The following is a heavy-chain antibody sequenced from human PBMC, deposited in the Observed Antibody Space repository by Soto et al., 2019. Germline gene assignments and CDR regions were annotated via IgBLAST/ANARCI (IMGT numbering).Heavy chain of an antibody. CDR2: MNPNSGNT. D-gene: IGHD6-13*01. Sequence: GASVKVSCKVSGYTLTELSMHWVRQATGQGLEWMGWMNPNSGNTGYAQKFQGRVTMTRNTSISTAYMELSSLRSEDTAVYYCARALSSSWYGDAFDIWGQGTMVTVSS. CDR1: GYTLTELS. J-gene: IGHJ3*02. CDR3: ARALSSSWYGDAFDI. V-gene: IGHV1-8*01.